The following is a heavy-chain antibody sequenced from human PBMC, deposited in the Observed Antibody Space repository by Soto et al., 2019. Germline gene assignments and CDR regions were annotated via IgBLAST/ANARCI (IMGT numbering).Heavy chain of an antibody. D-gene: IGHD3-22*01. J-gene: IGHJ4*02. CDR2: IIPIFGTA. CDR3: ARPATSRDSSGYFRFDY. CDR1: GGTFSSYA. Sequence: SVTVSCKASGGTFSSYAISWVRQAPGQGLEWMGGIIPIFGTANYAQKFQGRVTITADESTSTAYMELSSLRSEDTAVYYCARPATSRDSSGYFRFDYWGQGTLVTVSS. V-gene: IGHV1-69*13.